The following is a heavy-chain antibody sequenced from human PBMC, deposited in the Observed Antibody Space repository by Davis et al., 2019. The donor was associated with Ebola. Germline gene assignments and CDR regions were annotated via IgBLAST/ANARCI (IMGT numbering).Heavy chain of an antibody. CDR2: ISYDGSNK. V-gene: IGHV3-30-3*01. J-gene: IGHJ5*02. Sequence: PGGSLRLSCAASGFTFSSYAMHWVRQAPGKGLEWVAVISYDGSNKYYADSVKGRFTISRDNSKNTLYLQMNSLRAEDTAVYYCAREDHLGWFDPWGQGTLVTVSS. CDR3: AREDHLGWFDP. CDR1: GFTFSSYA.